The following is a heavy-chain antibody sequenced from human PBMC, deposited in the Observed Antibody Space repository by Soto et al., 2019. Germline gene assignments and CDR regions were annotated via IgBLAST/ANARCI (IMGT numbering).Heavy chain of an antibody. J-gene: IGHJ5*02. Sequence: QVQLVQSGAEVKKPGSSVKVSCKASGGTFSSYAISWVRPAPGQGLEWMGGIITIFGTANYAQKFQGRVTITADESTSTAYMELSSLRSEDTAVYYCARSAYYYDSSGYYATYNWFDPWGQGTLVTVSS. D-gene: IGHD3-22*01. CDR1: GGTFSSYA. V-gene: IGHV1-69*01. CDR2: IITIFGTA. CDR3: ARSAYYYDSSGYYATYNWFDP.